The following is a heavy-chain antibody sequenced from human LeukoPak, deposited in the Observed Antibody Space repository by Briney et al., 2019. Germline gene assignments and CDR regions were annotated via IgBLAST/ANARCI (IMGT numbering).Heavy chain of an antibody. V-gene: IGHV1-2*02. CDR1: GYTFTGYY. J-gene: IGHJ4*02. CDR3: ATSGLLAASYYFDY. D-gene: IGHD6-13*01. CDR2: INPNSGGT. Sequence: GASVKVSCKASGYTFTGYYMHWVRQAPGQGLEWMGWINPNSGGTNYAQKFQGRVTMTRDTSISTAYMELSRLRSDDTAVYYCATSGLLAASYYFDYWGQGTLVTVSS.